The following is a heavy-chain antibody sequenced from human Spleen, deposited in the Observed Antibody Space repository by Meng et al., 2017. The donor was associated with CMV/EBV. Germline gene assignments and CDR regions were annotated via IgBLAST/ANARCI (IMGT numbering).Heavy chain of an antibody. CDR3: ARIERRRILKYCGSDCSTTDY. J-gene: IGHJ4*02. D-gene: IGHD2-21*02. Sequence: QLQLQESGPGLVKPSGPLSLTYAFSGGSISSSNLWTWVRQVPGKGLEWIGEIYHSGSTNYNPSLKSRVTISVDKFKNQFSLKLGSVTAADTAVYYCARIERRRILKYCGSDCSTTDYWGQGTLVTVSS. CDR1: GGSISSSNL. V-gene: IGHV4-4*02. CDR2: IYHSGST.